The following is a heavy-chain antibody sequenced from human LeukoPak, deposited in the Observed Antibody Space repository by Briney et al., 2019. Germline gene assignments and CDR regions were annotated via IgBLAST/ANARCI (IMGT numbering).Heavy chain of an antibody. CDR2: ISSSSSYI. Sequence: GGSLRLSCAASGFTFSTYTMVWVRQAPGKGLEWVSSISSSSSYIFNADSVKGRFSISRDNAKNSLFLQMNTLRVEDTAVYYCARDVVGYYDSSGYYLSASDIWGQGTMVTVSS. CDR3: ARDVVGYYDSSGYYLSASDI. J-gene: IGHJ3*02. CDR1: GFTFSTYT. V-gene: IGHV3-21*01. D-gene: IGHD3-22*01.